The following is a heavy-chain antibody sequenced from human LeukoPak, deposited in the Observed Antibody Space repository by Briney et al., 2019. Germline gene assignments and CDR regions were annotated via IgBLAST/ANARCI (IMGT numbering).Heavy chain of an antibody. V-gene: IGHV4-59*08. CDR1: GGSFSGYY. CDR3: ARHRLETGSDY. J-gene: IGHJ4*02. CDR2: IYYSGST. Sequence: SETLSLTCAVYGGSFSGYYWSWIRQPPGKGLEWIGYIYYSGSTNYNPSLKSRVTISVDTSKNQFSLKLSSVTAADTAVYYCARHRLETGSDYWGQGTLVTVSS.